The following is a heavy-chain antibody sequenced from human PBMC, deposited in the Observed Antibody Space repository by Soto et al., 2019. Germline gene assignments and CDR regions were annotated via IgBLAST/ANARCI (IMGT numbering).Heavy chain of an antibody. Sequence: SQTLSLLFFIPGDSLSRDTSSLNWIRQSPSRGLEWLGRADYRSQWYIDFAGSVKSRLTINPDTSKNEVSLQLKSVTPDDTAMHYCAREFAAPSLDVWGPRTTVTVYS. CDR3: AREFAAPSLDV. V-gene: IGHV6-1*01. D-gene: IGHD2-15*01. CDR2: ADYRSQWYI. J-gene: IGHJ6*01. CDR1: GDSLSRDTSS.